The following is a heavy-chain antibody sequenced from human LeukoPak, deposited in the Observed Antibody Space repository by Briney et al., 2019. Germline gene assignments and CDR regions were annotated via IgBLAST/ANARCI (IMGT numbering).Heavy chain of an antibody. Sequence: EXLSLTCTVSGGSISSYYWSWIRQPPGKGLEWIGYISYSGSTNFNPSLKSRVTISVDTSKNPFSQKLSSVTAADTAVYYCAREGTAGTNLNWFDPWGQGTLVTVSS. D-gene: IGHD1-1*01. CDR2: ISYSGST. CDR3: AREGTAGTNLNWFDP. J-gene: IGHJ5*02. V-gene: IGHV4-59*01. CDR1: GGSISSYY.